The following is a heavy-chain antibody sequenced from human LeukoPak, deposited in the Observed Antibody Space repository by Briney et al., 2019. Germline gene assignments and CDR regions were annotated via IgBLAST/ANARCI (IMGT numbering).Heavy chain of an antibody. CDR2: IRDKANSYAI. D-gene: IGHD2-2*01. Sequence: GGSLGLSCAASGFTFSGSAIHWVRQASGKGLEWVGRIRDKANSYAIAYIASVKGRFTISRDDSKNTAYLQMSSLKTEDTAVYYCTRWDCTTTGCYPFDYWGQGTLVTVSS. CDR1: GFTFSGSA. V-gene: IGHV3-73*01. CDR3: TRWDCTTTGCYPFDY. J-gene: IGHJ4*02.